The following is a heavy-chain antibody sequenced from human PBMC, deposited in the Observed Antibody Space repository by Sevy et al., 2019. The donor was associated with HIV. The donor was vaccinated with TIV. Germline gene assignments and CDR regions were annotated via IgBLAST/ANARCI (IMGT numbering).Heavy chain of an antibody. CDR1: GGSISSGDYY. J-gene: IGHJ5*02. Sequence: SETLSLTCTVSGGSISSGDYYWSWIRQPPGKGLEWIGYIYYSGSTYYHPSLKSRVTISVDTSKNQFSLKLSSVTAADTAVYYCARGPAYPYYALNWFDPWGQGTLVTVSS. CDR2: IYYSGST. D-gene: IGHD2-2*01. CDR3: ARGPAYPYYALNWFDP. V-gene: IGHV4-30-4*01.